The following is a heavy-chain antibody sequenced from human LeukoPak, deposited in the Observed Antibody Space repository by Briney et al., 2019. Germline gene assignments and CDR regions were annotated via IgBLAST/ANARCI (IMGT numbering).Heavy chain of an antibody. CDR2: IYYSGST. Sequence: PSETLSLTCTVSGGSISSYYWSWIRQPPGKGLEWIGYIYYSGSTNYNPSLKSRVTISVDTSKNQFSLKLSSATAADTAVYYCARLMEGDYFDYWGQGTLVTVSS. D-gene: IGHD2-8*01. J-gene: IGHJ4*02. CDR3: ARLMEGDYFDY. CDR1: GGSISSYY. V-gene: IGHV4-59*01.